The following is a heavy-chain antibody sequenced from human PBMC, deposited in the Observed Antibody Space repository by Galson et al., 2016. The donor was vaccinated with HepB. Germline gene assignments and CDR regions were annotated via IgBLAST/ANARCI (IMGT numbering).Heavy chain of an antibody. D-gene: IGHD2-8*01. CDR2: IYFSGTT. V-gene: IGHV4-39*01. CDR1: GGSISSSSYY. CDR3: AKWYFSDAFDM. J-gene: IGHJ3*02. Sequence: SETLSLTCTVSGGSISSSSYYWAWIRQPPGKGLEWIGNIYFSGTTYYNPSLKSRVTISIDTSNNQFSLTLGSVTAADTAVYYCAKWYFSDAFDMWGQGTMVTVSS.